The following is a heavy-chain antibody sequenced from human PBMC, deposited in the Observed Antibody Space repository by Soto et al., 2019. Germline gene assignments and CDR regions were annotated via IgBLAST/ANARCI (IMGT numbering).Heavy chain of an antibody. CDR1: GGTFSSYA. Sequence: ASVKVSCKASGGTFSSYAISWVRQAPGQGLEWMGGIIPIFGTANYAQKFQGRVTITADESTSTAYMELSSLRSEDTAVYYCARNLYYYDSSGYPFDYWGQGTLVTVSS. CDR3: ARNLYYYDSSGYPFDY. D-gene: IGHD3-22*01. CDR2: IIPIFGTA. J-gene: IGHJ4*02. V-gene: IGHV1-69*13.